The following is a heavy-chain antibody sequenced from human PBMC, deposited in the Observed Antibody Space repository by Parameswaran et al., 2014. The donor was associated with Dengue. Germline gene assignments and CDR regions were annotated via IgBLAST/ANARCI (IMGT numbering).Heavy chain of an antibody. J-gene: IGHJ6*02. D-gene: IGHD2-2*01. Sequence: RWIRQPPGKGLEWVSTLGGTGTATFYADSLKGRFTISRDNSKSTLYLQMNTLRAEDSAIYYCAKDRRDVILPTAITMDVWGPGTTVTVSS. CDR2: LGGTGTAT. V-gene: IGHV3-23*01. CDR3: AKDRRDVILPTAITMDV.